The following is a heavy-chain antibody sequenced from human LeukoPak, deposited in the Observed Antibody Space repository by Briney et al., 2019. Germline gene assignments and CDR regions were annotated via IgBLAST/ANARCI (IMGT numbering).Heavy chain of an antibody. V-gene: IGHV1-2*06. J-gene: IGHJ4*02. D-gene: IGHD5-12*01. Sequence: ASVEVSCKASGYTFTSYDINWVRQAPGQGLEWMGRINPNSGGTNYAQKFQSRVTMTRDTSISTAYMELSRLRSDDTAVYYCARGRIGTNPSGYLTWGQGTLVTVSS. CDR2: INPNSGGT. CDR3: ARGRIGTNPSGYLT. CDR1: GYTFTSYD.